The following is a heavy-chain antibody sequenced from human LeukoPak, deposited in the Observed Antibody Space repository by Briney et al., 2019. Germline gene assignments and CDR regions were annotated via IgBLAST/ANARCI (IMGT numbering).Heavy chain of an antibody. J-gene: IGHJ4*02. CDR2: MNPNSGNT. Sequence: ASVKVSCKASGYTFTSYDINWVRQATGQGLEWMGWMNPNSGNTGYAQNFQGRVTMTRNTSISTAYMELSSLRSEDTAVYYCAREVFPDYGDCDILDYWGQGTLVTVSS. D-gene: IGHD4-17*01. CDR3: AREVFPDYGDCDILDY. V-gene: IGHV1-8*01. CDR1: GYTFTSYD.